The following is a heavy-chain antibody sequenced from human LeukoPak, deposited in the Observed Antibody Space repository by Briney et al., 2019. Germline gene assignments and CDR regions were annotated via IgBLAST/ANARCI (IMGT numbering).Heavy chain of an antibody. CDR1: GGTFSSYA. CDR3: ARDSRKTEYSSSWYYYYYMDV. CDR2: IIPIFGTA. D-gene: IGHD6-6*01. V-gene: IGHV1-69*06. J-gene: IGHJ6*03. Sequence: KVSCKASGGTFSSYAISWGRQAPGQGLEWMGGIIPIFGTANYAQKFQGRVTITADKSTSTAYMELSSLRSEDTAVYYCARDSRKTEYSSSWYYYYYMDVWGKGTTVTVSS.